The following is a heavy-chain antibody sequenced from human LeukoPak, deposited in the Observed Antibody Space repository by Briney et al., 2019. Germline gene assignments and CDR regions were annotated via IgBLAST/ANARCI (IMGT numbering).Heavy chain of an antibody. CDR1: GGSFSGYY. J-gene: IGHJ4*02. Sequence: ASETLSLTCAVYGGSFSGYYWSWIRQPPGKGLEWIGEINHSGSTNYNPSLKSRVTISVDTSKNQFSLKLSSVTAADTAVYYCARGDGSIAVAGNFDYWGQGTLVTVSS. CDR2: INHSGST. D-gene: IGHD6-19*01. V-gene: IGHV4-34*01. CDR3: ARGDGSIAVAGNFDY.